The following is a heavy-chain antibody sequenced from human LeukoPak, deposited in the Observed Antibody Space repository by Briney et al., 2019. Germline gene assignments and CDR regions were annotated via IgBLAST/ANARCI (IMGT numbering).Heavy chain of an antibody. CDR3: ARRGDIVATIWSY. J-gene: IGHJ4*02. CDR2: INPSGGST. D-gene: IGHD5-12*01. Sequence: ASVKVSCKASGYTFTSYYMHWVRQAPGQGLEWMGIINPSGGSTSYAQKFQGRVTMTRDTSISTAYMELSRLTSDDTAVYYCARRGDIVATIWSYWGQGTLVTVSS. CDR1: GYTFTSYY. V-gene: IGHV1-46*01.